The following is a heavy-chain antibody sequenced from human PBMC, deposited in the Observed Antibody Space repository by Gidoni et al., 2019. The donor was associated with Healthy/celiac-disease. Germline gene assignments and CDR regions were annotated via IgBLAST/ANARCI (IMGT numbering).Heavy chain of an antibody. D-gene: IGHD6-19*01. J-gene: IGHJ4*02. V-gene: IGHV3-15*01. CDR1: GFTFSHAW. CDR2: IKSKTDGGTT. CDR3: TDWRDSSGWYAHY. Sequence: EVQLVESGGGLVKPGGSLRLSCAASGFTFSHAWMSWVRQAPGKGLEWVGRIKSKTDGGTTDYAAPVKGRFTISRDDSKNTLYLQMNSLKTEDTAVYYCTDWRDSSGWYAHYWGQGTLVTVSS.